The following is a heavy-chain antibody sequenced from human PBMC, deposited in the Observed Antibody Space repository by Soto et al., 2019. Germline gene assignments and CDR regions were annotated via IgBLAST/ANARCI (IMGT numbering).Heavy chain of an antibody. Sequence: QVQLVQSGAEVKKPGASVKVSCKTSGYTFTSYGISWVRQAPGQGLEWMGSFSGYSGNTNYAQMLEGRVTMTTDTSTNTAYMELRSLRSDDTAVYYCARVTRGTWYAHLLYWGQGTLVTVSS. D-gene: IGHD1-26*01. J-gene: IGHJ4*02. CDR1: GYTFTSYG. CDR3: ARVTRGTWYAHLLY. V-gene: IGHV1-18*04. CDR2: FSGYSGNT.